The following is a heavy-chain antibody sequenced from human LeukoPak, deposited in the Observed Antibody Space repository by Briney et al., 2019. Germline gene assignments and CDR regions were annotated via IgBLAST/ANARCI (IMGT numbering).Heavy chain of an antibody. D-gene: IGHD6-13*01. V-gene: IGHV1-24*01. CDR1: GYTLTELS. J-gene: IGHJ5*02. Sequence: ASVKVSCKVSGYTLTELSMHWVRQAPGKGLEWMGGFDPEDGETIYAQKFQGRVTMTRDTSISTAYMELSRLRSDDTAVYYCARGAAAGAWDWFDPWGQGTLVTVSS. CDR3: ARGAAAGAWDWFDP. CDR2: FDPEDGET.